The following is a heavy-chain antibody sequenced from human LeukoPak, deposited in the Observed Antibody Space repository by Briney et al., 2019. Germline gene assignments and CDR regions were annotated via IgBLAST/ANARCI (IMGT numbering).Heavy chain of an antibody. Sequence: GESLKISCKGSGYTFSSYWIGWVRQMPGKGLEYMGIIYPGDSDTTYSPSFQGQVTISADKLTSTAYLQWSSLKASDSAMYYCATRRYSGTGFDYWGQGTLVTVDS. D-gene: IGHD5-12*01. V-gene: IGHV5-51*01. CDR2: IYPGDSDT. J-gene: IGHJ4*02. CDR3: ATRRYSGTGFDY. CDR1: GYTFSSYW.